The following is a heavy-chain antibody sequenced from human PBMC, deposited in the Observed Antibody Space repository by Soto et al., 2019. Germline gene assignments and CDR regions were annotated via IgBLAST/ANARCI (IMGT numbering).Heavy chain of an antibody. Sequence: QVQLQESGPGLVKPSETLSLTCTVSGGSVSSGSYYWSWIRQPPGKGREWIGYIYYSGSTNYNPSLKSRVTISVDTSKNQFSLKLSSVPAADTAVYYCARDHVVRGVINWFDPWGQGTLVTVSS. CDR1: GGSVSSGSYY. D-gene: IGHD3-10*01. CDR3: ARDHVVRGVINWFDP. J-gene: IGHJ5*02. CDR2: IYYSGST. V-gene: IGHV4-61*01.